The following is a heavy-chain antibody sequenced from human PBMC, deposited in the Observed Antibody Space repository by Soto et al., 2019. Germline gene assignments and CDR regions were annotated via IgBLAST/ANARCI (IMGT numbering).Heavy chain of an antibody. Sequence: GGSLRLSCAASGFTFSSYSVNWVRQAPGKGLEWVSSISSSSSYIYYADSVKGRFTISRDNAKNSLYLQMNSLRAEDTAVYYCARDSGVGGSYLLRAYYYGMDVWGQGTTVTVSS. J-gene: IGHJ6*02. D-gene: IGHD1-26*01. CDR2: ISSSSSYI. V-gene: IGHV3-21*01. CDR3: ARDSGVGGSYLLRAYYYGMDV. CDR1: GFTFSSYS.